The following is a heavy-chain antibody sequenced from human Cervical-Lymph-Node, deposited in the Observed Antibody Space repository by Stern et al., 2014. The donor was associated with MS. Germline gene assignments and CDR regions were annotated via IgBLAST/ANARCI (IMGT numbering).Heavy chain of an antibody. V-gene: IGHV5-51*03. D-gene: IGHD3-16*01. CDR3: ARRRGDWYFDL. Sequence: EVQLEESGAEVKKPGESLKISCKGSGYSFTNYWIVWVRQVPGKGLEWMGVIYPGDSDTAYSPSFQGHVTISADKSISTAYLQWSSLKASDTAMYYCARRRGDWYFDLWGRGTLVTVSS. CDR1: GYSFTNYW. CDR2: IYPGDSDT. J-gene: IGHJ2*01.